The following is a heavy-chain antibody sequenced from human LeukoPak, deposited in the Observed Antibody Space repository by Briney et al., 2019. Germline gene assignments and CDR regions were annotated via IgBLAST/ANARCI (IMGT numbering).Heavy chain of an antibody. V-gene: IGHV1-18*01. Sequence: ASVKVSCKASGYTFSNYGISWVRQAPGQGLEWMGWISGHNGDTKYAQKFQGRVTMTTDTSTSIVYMELRSLRSDDTAVYYCTRGGYISVLDYWGQGTLVTVSS. CDR1: GYTFSNYG. J-gene: IGHJ4*02. D-gene: IGHD3-3*02. CDR3: TRGGYISVLDY. CDR2: ISGHNGDT.